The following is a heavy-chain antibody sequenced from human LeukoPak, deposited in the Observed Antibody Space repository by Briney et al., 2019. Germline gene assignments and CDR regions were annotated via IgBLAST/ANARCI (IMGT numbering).Heavy chain of an antibody. V-gene: IGHV4-39*07. J-gene: IGHJ4*02. CDR3: ARVPASFGEYLTYYLDY. D-gene: IGHD3-10*01. CDR1: NGSISSSNYY. Sequence: PSETLSLTCTASNGSISSSNYYWGWVRQPPGEGLEWIGNIHYSGGTHYNPSLKSRVTISVDTSKNQFSLKLSSVTAADTAVYYCARVPASFGEYLTYYLDYWGQGTLVTVSS. CDR2: IHYSGGT.